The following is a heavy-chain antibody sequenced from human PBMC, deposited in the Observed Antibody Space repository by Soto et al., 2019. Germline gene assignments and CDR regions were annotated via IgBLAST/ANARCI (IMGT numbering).Heavy chain of an antibody. CDR2: ISYDGSNK. CDR1: GFTFSSYA. J-gene: IGHJ3*02. Sequence: WGSLRLSCAASGFTFSSYAMHWVRQAPGKGLEWVAVISYDGSNKYYADSVKGRFTISRDNSKNTLYLQMNSLRAEDTAVYYCARRYYDSSGYYYAGAFDIWGQGIMVTVSS. CDR3: ARRYYDSSGYYYAGAFDI. D-gene: IGHD3-22*01. V-gene: IGHV3-30-3*01.